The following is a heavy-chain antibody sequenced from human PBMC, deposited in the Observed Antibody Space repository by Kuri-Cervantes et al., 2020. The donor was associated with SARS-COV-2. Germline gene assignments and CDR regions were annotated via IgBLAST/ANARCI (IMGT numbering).Heavy chain of an antibody. J-gene: IGHJ4*02. CDR3: AGSPGGVFDC. V-gene: IGHV4-34*01. CDR1: GGSFSAYY. CDR2: INHSGST. D-gene: IGHD3-16*01. Sequence: SETLSLTCAVYGGSFSAYYWSWIRQPPGKGLEWIGEINHSGSTNYNPSLKSRVTISVDTSKHQLSLKLSSVTAADTAVYYCAGSPGGVFDCWGLGTLVTVSS.